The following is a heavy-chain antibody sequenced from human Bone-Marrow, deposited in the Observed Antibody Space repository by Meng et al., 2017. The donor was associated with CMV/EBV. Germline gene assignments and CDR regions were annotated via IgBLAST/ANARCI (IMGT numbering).Heavy chain of an antibody. Sequence: SETLSLTCTVPGGSISSGGYYWSWIRQHPGKGLEWIGYIYYSGSTYYNPSLKSRVTISVDTSKNQFSLKLSSVTAADTAVYYCARVVSSHDWFDPWGQGTLVTVSS. CDR2: IYYSGST. V-gene: IGHV4-31*03. J-gene: IGHJ5*02. CDR1: GGSISSGGYY. CDR3: ARVVSSHDWFDP.